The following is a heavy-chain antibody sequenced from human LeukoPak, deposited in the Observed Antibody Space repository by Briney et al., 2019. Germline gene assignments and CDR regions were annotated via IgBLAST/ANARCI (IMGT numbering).Heavy chain of an antibody. Sequence: GESLKISCKASGYHFTRHWIAWLRHVPGQGLEWMGFIFPGDSDTRYNPSFQGHVTISADKSETTAVLQWASLRASDTPLSYCAICPHSGRYSWYFDHWGQGTQVSV. J-gene: IGHJ4*02. D-gene: IGHD6-19*01. CDR2: IFPGDSDT. CDR3: AICPHSGRYSWYFDH. V-gene: IGHV5-51*01. CDR1: GYHFTRHW.